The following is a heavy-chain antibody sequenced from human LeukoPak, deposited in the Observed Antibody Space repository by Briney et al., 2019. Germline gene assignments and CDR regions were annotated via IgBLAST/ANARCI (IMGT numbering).Heavy chain of an antibody. J-gene: IGHJ6*02. CDR3: ARAYSSGSYLALDYYYYGMDV. Sequence: GASVKVSCKASGGTFSSYAISWVRQAPGQGLEWMGRIIPILGIANYAQKFQGRVTITADKSTSTAYMELSSLRSEDTAVYYCARAYSSGSYLALDYYYYGMDVWGQGTTVTVSS. V-gene: IGHV1-69*04. CDR2: IIPILGIA. D-gene: IGHD6-19*01. CDR1: GGTFSSYA.